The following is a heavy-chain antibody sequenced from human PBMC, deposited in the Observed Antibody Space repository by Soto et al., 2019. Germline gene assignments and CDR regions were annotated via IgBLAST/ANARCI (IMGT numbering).Heavy chain of an antibody. Sequence: QVHLVQSGAEVKKPGASVKVSCKGSGYTFTSYGITWVRQAPGQGLEWMGWISAHNGNTDYAQKLQGRVTVTRDTSPSTAYMELWSLRSDDTAVYYCARGRYGDYWGQGALVTVSS. CDR1: GYTFTSYG. D-gene: IGHD1-1*01. CDR2: ISAHNGNT. CDR3: ARGRYGDY. J-gene: IGHJ4*02. V-gene: IGHV1-18*01.